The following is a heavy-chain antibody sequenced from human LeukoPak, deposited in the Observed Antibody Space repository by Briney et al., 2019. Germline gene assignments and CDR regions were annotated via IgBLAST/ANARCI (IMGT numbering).Heavy chain of an antibody. J-gene: IGHJ6*02. D-gene: IGHD3-22*01. CDR3: ARMVNYYGYGMDV. Sequence: ASETLSLTCAVYGGSFSGYYWSWIRQPPGKGLGWIGEINHSGSTNYNPSLKSRVTISVDTSKNQFSLKLSSVTAADTAVYYCARMVNYYGYGMDVWGQGTTVTVSS. V-gene: IGHV4-34*01. CDR2: INHSGST. CDR1: GGSFSGYY.